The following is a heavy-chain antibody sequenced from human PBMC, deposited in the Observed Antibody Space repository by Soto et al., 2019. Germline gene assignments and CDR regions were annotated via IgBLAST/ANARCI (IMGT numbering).Heavy chain of an antibody. J-gene: IGHJ4*02. CDR2: ISGSGGST. Sequence: VGSLRLSCAASGLTFSSYDMSWVRQAPGKGLEWVSTISGSGGSTYYADSVKGRFTISRDNSKNTLYFQMNSLRAEDTAVYYCAKDSDYYGSGSFTDLWGQGTLVTVSS. CDR3: AKDSDYYGSGSFTDL. V-gene: IGHV3-23*01. CDR1: GLTFSSYD. D-gene: IGHD3-10*01.